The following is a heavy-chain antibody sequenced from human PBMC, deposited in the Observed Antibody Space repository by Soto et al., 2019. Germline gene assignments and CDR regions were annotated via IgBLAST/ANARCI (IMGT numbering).Heavy chain of an antibody. J-gene: IGHJ3*02. CDR2: ISGSGGST. V-gene: IGHV3-23*01. CDR3: AKDPDPSITIFGVVIMRYNDAFDI. Sequence: GGSLRLSCAASGFTFSSYAMSWVRQAPGKGLEWVSAISGSGGSTYYADSVKGRFTISRDNSKNTLYLQMNSLRAEDTAVYYCAKDPDPSITIFGVVIMRYNDAFDIWGQGTMVTVSS. CDR1: GFTFSSYA. D-gene: IGHD3-3*01.